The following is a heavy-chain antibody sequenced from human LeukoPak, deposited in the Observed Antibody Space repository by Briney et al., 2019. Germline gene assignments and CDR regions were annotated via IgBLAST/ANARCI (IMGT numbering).Heavy chain of an antibody. V-gene: IGHV4-59*01. CDR3: ARDGGGSGWYWALDY. Sequence: KPSETLSLTCSVPGGSISNYYWTWIRQPPGKGLEWIGYIYHTGSTKYNPSLKSRVTISVDTSKSQFSLNLTSVTTADTAVYYCARDGGGSGWYWALDYWGQGTLVTVSS. J-gene: IGHJ4*02. CDR2: IYHTGST. CDR1: GGSISNYY. D-gene: IGHD6-19*01.